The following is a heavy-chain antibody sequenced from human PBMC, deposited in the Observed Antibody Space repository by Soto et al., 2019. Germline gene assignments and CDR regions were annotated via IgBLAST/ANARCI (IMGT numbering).Heavy chain of an antibody. V-gene: IGHV1-69*04. Sequence: SVKVSCKASAGTFSSYTISWVRQAPGQGLEWMGRIIPILGIANYAQRFQGRVTITADKSTSTAYMELSSLRSEDTAVYYCARDPSDIPPVWGKGTTVTVSS. J-gene: IGHJ6*04. CDR1: AGTFSSYT. CDR3: ARDPSDIPPV. D-gene: IGHD3-9*01. CDR2: IIPILGIA.